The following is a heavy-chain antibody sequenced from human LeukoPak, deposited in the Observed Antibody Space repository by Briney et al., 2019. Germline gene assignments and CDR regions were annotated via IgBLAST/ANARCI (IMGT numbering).Heavy chain of an antibody. V-gene: IGHV5-51*01. Sequence: GEPLKISCQGSGYSINNYWIGWVRQMPGKGLEWMGIIYPADSDIRYSPSFQGQVTISTDKSISTAYLQWSSLKASDTAMYYCARLGGYSYVVPGYWGQGTLVTVSS. CDR1: GYSINNYW. CDR3: ARLGGYSYVVPGY. J-gene: IGHJ4*02. D-gene: IGHD5-18*01. CDR2: IYPADSDI.